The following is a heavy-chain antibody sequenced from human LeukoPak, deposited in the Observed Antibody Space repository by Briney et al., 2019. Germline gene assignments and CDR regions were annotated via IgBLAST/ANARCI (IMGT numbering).Heavy chain of an antibody. D-gene: IGHD3-22*01. CDR2: ISGSGGST. CDR3: AKGFERARASTYYYDSSGYPRIFDI. J-gene: IGHJ3*02. Sequence: GGSLRLSCAASGFTFSSYAMSWVRQAPGKGLEWVSAISGSGGSTYYADSVKGRFTISRDNSKNTLYLQMNSLRAEDTAVYYCAKGFERARASTYYYDSSGYPRIFDIWGQGTMVTVSS. V-gene: IGHV3-23*01. CDR1: GFTFSSYA.